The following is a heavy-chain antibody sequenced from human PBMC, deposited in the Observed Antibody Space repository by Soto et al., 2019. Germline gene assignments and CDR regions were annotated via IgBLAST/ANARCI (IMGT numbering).Heavy chain of an antibody. CDR1: GFTFSSYA. J-gene: IGHJ4*02. CDR2: ISGSDDST. CDR3: AKRSRSSTFDY. Sequence: GGSLRLSCAASGFTFSSYAMSWVRQAPGKGLEWGSVISGSDDSTYYADSVKGRFAISRDNSKNTLYLQLNSLRAEVTGVYYGAKRSRSSTFDYWGQGTLVTVSS. D-gene: IGHD6-6*01. V-gene: IGHV3-23*01.